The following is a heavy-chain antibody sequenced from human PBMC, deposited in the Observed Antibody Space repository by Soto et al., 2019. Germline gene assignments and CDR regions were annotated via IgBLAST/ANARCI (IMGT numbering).Heavy chain of an antibody. CDR2: ISSSSSYI. CDR3: ARDAPCSGGSCYPYYFDY. Sequence: EVQLVESGGGLVKPGGSLRLSCAASGFTFSSYSMNWVRQAPGKGLEWVSSISSSSSYIYYADSVKGRFTISRDNAKNSLYLQMNSLRAEDTAVYYCARDAPCSGGSCYPYYFDYWGQGTLVTVSS. J-gene: IGHJ4*02. CDR1: GFTFSSYS. D-gene: IGHD2-15*01. V-gene: IGHV3-21*01.